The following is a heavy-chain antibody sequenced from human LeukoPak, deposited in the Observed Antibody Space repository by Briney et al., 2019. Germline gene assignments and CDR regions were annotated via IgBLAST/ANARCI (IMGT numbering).Heavy chain of an antibody. Sequence: ASVKVSCKVSGYTLTELSMQWVRQAPGKGLEWMGGFDPEDGETIYAQKFQGRVTMTEDTSTDTAYMELSSLRSEDTAVYYCATGKPYGSGSYLDYWGQGTLVTVSS. CDR1: GYTLTELS. D-gene: IGHD3-10*01. V-gene: IGHV1-24*01. CDR3: ATGKPYGSGSYLDY. CDR2: FDPEDGET. J-gene: IGHJ4*02.